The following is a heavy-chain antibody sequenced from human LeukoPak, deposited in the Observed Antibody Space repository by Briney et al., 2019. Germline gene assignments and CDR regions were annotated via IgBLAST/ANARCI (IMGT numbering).Heavy chain of an antibody. CDR1: GGSISSYY. CDR2: IYTSGST. Sequence: SETLSLTCTVSGGSISSYYWSWIRQPAGKGLEWIGRIYTSGSTNYNPSLKSRVTMSVDTSKNQFSLKLSSVTAADTAVYYCARVPPYCSGGSCYSGDYWGQGTLVTVSS. D-gene: IGHD2-15*01. CDR3: ARVPPYCSGGSCYSGDY. V-gene: IGHV4-4*07. J-gene: IGHJ4*02.